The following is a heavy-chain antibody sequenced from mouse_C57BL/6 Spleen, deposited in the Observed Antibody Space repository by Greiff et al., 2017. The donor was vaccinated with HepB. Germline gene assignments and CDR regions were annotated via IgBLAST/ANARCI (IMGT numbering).Heavy chain of an antibody. J-gene: IGHJ2*01. CDR1: GYTFTSYT. CDR2: INPSSGYT. D-gene: IGHD4-1*01. Sequence: VQLQQSGAELARPGASVKMSCKASGYTFTSYTMHWVKQRPGQGLEWIGYINPSSGYTKYNQKFKDKATLTADKPSSTAYMQLSSLTSEDSAVYYCARRGGTKAYYFDYWGQGTTLTVSA. V-gene: IGHV1-4*01. CDR3: ARRGGTKAYYFDY.